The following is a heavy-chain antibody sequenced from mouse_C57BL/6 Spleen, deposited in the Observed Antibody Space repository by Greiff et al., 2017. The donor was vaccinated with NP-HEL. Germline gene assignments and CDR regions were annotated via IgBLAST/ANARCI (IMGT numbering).Heavy chain of an antibody. CDR1: GFSFNTYA. D-gene: IGHD2-3*01. J-gene: IGHJ3*01. Sequence: DVKLVESGGGLVQPKGSLKLSCAASGFSFNTYAMNWVRQAPGKGLEWVARIRSKSNNYATYYADSVKDRFTISRDDSESMLYLQMNNLKTEETAMYYCVRLDGYYFFAYWGQGTLVTVSA. V-gene: IGHV10-1*01. CDR2: IRSKSNNYAT. CDR3: VRLDGYYFFAY.